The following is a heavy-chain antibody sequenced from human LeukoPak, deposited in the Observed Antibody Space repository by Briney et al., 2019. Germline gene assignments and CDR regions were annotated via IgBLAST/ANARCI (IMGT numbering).Heavy chain of an antibody. J-gene: IGHJ4*02. Sequence: KASETLSLTCAISGGSISSHSWWSWVRQPPGKGLEWIGEIYHGGDTNYDPSLKSRVSMSIDKSKNHFSLNLNSVTAADTAMYYCASHVTVLGTRGFDYWGQGALVTVSS. CDR3: ASHVTVLGTRGFDY. D-gene: IGHD2/OR15-2a*01. CDR1: GGSISSHSW. V-gene: IGHV4-4*02. CDR2: IYHGGDT.